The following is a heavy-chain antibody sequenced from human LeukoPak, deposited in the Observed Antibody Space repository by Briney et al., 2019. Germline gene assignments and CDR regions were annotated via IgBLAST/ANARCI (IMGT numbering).Heavy chain of an antibody. V-gene: IGHV1-69*06. CDR2: IILIFGTA. Sequence: ASVKVSCKASGGTFSSYAISWVRQAPGQGLEWMGGIILIFGTANYAQKFQGRVTITADKSTSTAYMELSSLRSEDTAVYYCARYFFSGSGSYYSPSVYYYGMDVWGKGTTVTVSS. CDR3: ARYFFSGSGSYYSPSVYYYGMDV. CDR1: GGTFSSYA. D-gene: IGHD3-10*01. J-gene: IGHJ6*04.